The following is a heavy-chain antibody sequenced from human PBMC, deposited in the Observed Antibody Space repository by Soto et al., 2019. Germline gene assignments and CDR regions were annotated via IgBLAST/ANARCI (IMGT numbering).Heavy chain of an antibody. CDR1: GFTFSSYG. CDR3: ARDTGLGYSDYYFDY. CDR2: IWYDGSNK. D-gene: IGHD3-16*01. J-gene: IGHJ4*02. V-gene: IGHV3-33*01. Sequence: QVQLVESGGGVVQPGRSLRLSCAASGFTFSSYGMHWVRQAPGKGLEWVAVIWYDGSNKYYADSVKGRFTISRDNSKNTLYLQMNSLRAEDTAVYYCARDTGLGYSDYYFDYWGQGTLVTVSS.